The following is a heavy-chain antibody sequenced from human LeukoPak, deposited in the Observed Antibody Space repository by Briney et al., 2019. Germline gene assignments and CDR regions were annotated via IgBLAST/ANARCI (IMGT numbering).Heavy chain of an antibody. CDR1: GFTFSSYA. D-gene: IGHD2-2*01. CDR3: AKRTPYSSSSYYFDY. CDR2: ISGSGGTT. J-gene: IGHJ4*02. V-gene: IGHV3-23*01. Sequence: SGGSLRLSCEVSGFTFSSYAMSWVRQAPGKGLEWVSAISGSGGTTNYADSVKGRLTISRDDSQNTLYLQMNSLRAEDTAVYYCAKRTPYSSSSYYFDYWGQGTLVTVSS.